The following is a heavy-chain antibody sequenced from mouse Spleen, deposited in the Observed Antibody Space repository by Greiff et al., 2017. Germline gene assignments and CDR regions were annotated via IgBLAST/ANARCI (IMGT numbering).Heavy chain of an antibody. J-gene: IGHJ1*01. CDR2: IYPRDGST. CDR3: AGYYDGYLYWYFDV. Sequence: VQLQQSGPELVKPGASVKLSCKASGYTFTSYDINWVKQRPGQGLEWIGWIYPRDGSTKYNEKFKGKATLTVDTSSSTAYMELHSLTSEDSAVYFCAGYYDGYLYWYFDVWGAGTTVTVSS. CDR1: GYTFTSYD. V-gene: IGHV1-85*01. D-gene: IGHD2-3*01.